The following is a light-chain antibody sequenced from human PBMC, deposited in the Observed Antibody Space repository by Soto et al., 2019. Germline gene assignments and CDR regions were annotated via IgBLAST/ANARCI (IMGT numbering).Light chain of an antibody. J-gene: IGKJ1*01. V-gene: IGKV3-20*01. CDR2: GIF. CDR1: QTISSDY. CDR3: EQYSNSPRT. Sequence: ENVLTQSPGTLSLSPGERATISCRATQTISSDYLAWYQQKPGQAPRLLIYGIFHRATGIPDRFSASGFGTDFTLTISRLEPEDFAVYYWEQYSNSPRTFGQGTKVEIK.